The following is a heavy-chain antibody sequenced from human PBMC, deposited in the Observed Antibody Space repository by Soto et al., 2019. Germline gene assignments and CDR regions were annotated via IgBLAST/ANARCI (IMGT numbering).Heavy chain of an antibody. Sequence: EVQLVESGGGLVQPGGSLRLSCAASGFTVSSNYMNWVRQAPGKGLEWVSVIYSGGSTYYADSVKGRFTISRHNSKNTLYLQMNSLSAEDTALYYCAIYYYGSGTPYWGQGTLVTVSS. CDR3: AIYYYGSGTPY. CDR1: GFTVSSNY. J-gene: IGHJ4*02. D-gene: IGHD3-10*01. CDR2: IYSGGST. V-gene: IGHV3-53*04.